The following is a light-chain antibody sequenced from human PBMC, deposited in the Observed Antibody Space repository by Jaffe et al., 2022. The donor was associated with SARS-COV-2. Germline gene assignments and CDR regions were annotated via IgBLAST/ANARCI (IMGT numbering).Light chain of an antibody. CDR2: DVT. J-gene: IGLJ1*01. Sequence: QTALTQPASVSGSPGQSITISCTGTRNDIGTYNFVSWYQQHPGKAPTLMIYDVTNRPSGVPDRFSGSKSGNTASLTISGLQAEDEADYYCSSYTSSSAYVFGGGTKVTVL. CDR1: RNDIGTYNF. CDR3: SSYTSSSAYV. V-gene: IGLV2-14*03.